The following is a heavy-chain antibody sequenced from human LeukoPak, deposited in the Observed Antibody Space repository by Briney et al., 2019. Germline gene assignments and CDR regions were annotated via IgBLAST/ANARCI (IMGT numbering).Heavy chain of an antibody. D-gene: IGHD3-22*01. CDR3: ARDRFVDYYDSSGYQPLDY. V-gene: IGHV4-61*02. J-gene: IGHJ4*02. CDR1: GGSISSGGYY. Sequence: KPSQTLSLTCTVSGGSISSGGYYWSWIRQPAGKGLEWIVRIYTSGSTNYNPSLKSRITITVDTSKNQFSLKLSSVTAADTAVYYCARDRFVDYYDSSGYQPLDYWGQGTLVTVSS. CDR2: IYTSGST.